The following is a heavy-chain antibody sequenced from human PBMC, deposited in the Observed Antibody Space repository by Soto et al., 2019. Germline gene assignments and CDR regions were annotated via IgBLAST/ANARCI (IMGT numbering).Heavy chain of an antibody. Sequence: ASVKVSCKASGYTFTSYAMHWVRQAPGQRLEWMGWINAGNGNTKYSQKFQGRVTITRDTSASTAYMELSSLRSEDTAVYYCARGRRFLEWLLYLDYWGQGTRVTVSS. CDR3: ARGRRFLEWLLYLDY. CDR1: GYTFTSYA. J-gene: IGHJ4*02. D-gene: IGHD3-3*01. V-gene: IGHV1-3*01. CDR2: INAGNGNT.